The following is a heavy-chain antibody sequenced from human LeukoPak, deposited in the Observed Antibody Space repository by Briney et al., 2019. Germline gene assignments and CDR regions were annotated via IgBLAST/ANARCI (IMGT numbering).Heavy chain of an antibody. CDR2: ISGSGGST. CDR3: AKDPPQQLVEGWFDP. CDR1: GFTFSSYA. J-gene: IGHJ5*02. V-gene: IGHV3-23*01. Sequence: PGGSLRLSCAASGFTFSSYAMSWVRQAPGKGLEWVSAISGSGGSTYYADSVKGRFTISRDNSKNTLYLQMNGLRAEDTAVYYCAKDPPQQLVEGWFDPWGQGTLVTVSS. D-gene: IGHD6-13*01.